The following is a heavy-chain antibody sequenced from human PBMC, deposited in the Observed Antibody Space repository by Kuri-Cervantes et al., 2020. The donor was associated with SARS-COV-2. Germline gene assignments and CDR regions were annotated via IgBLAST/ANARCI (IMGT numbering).Heavy chain of an antibody. CDR1: GGSISSSSYY. V-gene: IGHV4-39*01. Sequence: ESLKISCTVSGGSISSSSYYWGWIRQPPGKGLEWIGGIYYSGSTYYNPSLKSRVTISVDTSKNQFSLKLSSVTAADTAVYYCAREGSDIVVVPAAIRVYYYMDVWGKGTTVTVSS. J-gene: IGHJ6*03. CDR3: AREGSDIVVVPAAIRVYYYMDV. CDR2: IYYSGST. D-gene: IGHD2-2*01.